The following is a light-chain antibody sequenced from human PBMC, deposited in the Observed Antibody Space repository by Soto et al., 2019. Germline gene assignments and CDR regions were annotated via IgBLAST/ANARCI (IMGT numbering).Light chain of an antibody. CDR2: SVS. J-gene: IGLJ1*01. Sequence: QSVLTQPASVSGSPGQSITISCTGTSSDVGGHNFVSWYQHHPGKAPKLMIFSVSNRPPGVSNRFSGSKSGNTASLTISGLQAEDEADYYCSSYTNINTRACVFGTGTKLTVL. CDR3: SSYTNINTRACV. CDR1: SSDVGGHNF. V-gene: IGLV2-14*01.